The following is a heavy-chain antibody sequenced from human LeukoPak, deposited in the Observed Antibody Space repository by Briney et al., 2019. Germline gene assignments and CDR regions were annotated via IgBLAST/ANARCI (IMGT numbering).Heavy chain of an antibody. D-gene: IGHD3-10*01. J-gene: IGHJ5*02. CDR3: AREVTMVRGPQGWFDP. CDR2: IYYSGST. Sequence: SETLSLTCTVSGGSISSGDYYWSWIRQPPGKGLEWIGYIYYSGSTYCNPSLKSRVTISVDTSKNQFSLKLSSVTAADTAVYYCAREVTMVRGPQGWFDPWGQGTLVTVSS. CDR1: GGSISSGDYY. V-gene: IGHV4-30-4*01.